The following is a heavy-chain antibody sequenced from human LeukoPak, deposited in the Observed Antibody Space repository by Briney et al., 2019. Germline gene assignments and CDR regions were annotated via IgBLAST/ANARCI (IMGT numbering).Heavy chain of an antibody. CDR2: IYYSGST. CDR1: GGSISSYY. CDR3: AKTYIVVVTADAFDI. Sequence: SETLSLTCTVSGGSISSYYWSWIRQPPGKGLEWIGYIYYSGSTNYNPSLKSRVTISVDTSKNQFSLKLSSVTAADTAVYYCAKTYIVVVTADAFDIWGQGTMVTVSS. J-gene: IGHJ3*02. V-gene: IGHV4-59*08. D-gene: IGHD2-21*02.